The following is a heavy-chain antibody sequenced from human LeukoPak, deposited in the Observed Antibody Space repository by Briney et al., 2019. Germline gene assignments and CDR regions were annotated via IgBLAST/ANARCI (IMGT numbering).Heavy chain of an antibody. CDR2: ISSSSSYI. Sequence: GGSLRLSCAASGFTFSSYSMNWVRQAPGKGLEWVSSISSSSSYIYYADSVKGRFTISRDNAKNSLYLQMNSLRAEDTAVYYXXXVTHYYDSSGYYYWGQGTLVTVSS. CDR3: XXVTHYYDSSGYYY. D-gene: IGHD3-22*01. V-gene: IGHV3-21*01. CDR1: GFTFSSYS. J-gene: IGHJ4*02.